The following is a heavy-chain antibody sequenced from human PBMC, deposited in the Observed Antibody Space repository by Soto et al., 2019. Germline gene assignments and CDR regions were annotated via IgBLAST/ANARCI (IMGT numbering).Heavy chain of an antibody. D-gene: IGHD1-26*01. CDR2: IVPILGIA. Sequence: SVKVSCKASGGTFSSYTISWVRQAPGQGLEWMGRIVPILGIANYAQKFQGRVTITADKSTSTAYMELSSLRSEDTAVYYCATGSGDGPYYYYGMDVWGQGTRVTISS. CDR1: GGTFSSYT. V-gene: IGHV1-69*02. CDR3: ATGSGDGPYYYYGMDV. J-gene: IGHJ6*02.